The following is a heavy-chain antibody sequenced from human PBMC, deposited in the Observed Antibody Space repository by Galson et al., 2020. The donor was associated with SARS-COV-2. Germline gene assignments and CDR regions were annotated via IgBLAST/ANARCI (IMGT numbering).Heavy chain of an antibody. D-gene: IGHD3-10*01. CDR3: ARDLRLWFGELCDIYYYYGMDV. Sequence: EGSLRLSCAASGFTFSSYGMHWVRQAPGKGLEWVSYISSSGSTIYYADSVKGRFTISRDNAKNSLYLQMNSLRAEDTAVYYCARDLRLWFGELCDIYYYYGMDVWGQGTTVTVS. CDR2: ISSSGSTI. V-gene: IGHV3-48*04. J-gene: IGHJ6*02. CDR1: GFTFSSYG.